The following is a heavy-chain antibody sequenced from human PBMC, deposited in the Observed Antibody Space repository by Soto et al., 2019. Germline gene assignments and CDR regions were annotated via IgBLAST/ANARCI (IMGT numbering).Heavy chain of an antibody. D-gene: IGHD6-19*01. CDR2: TYYRSNWRH. J-gene: IGHJ4*02. Sequence: SQTLSLTCAISGDNVSSNTAAWDWIRSSPSRGLEWLGRTYYRSNWRHDYAVSVKSRITVNPDTSKNHFPLQLNSVTHDDTAVYYCARGVAGSGFDLWGKGTLVTVSS. CDR1: GDNVSSNTAA. V-gene: IGHV6-1*01. CDR3: ARGVAGSGFDL.